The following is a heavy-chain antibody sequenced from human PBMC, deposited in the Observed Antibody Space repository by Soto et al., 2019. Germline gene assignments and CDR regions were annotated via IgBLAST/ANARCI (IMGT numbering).Heavy chain of an antibody. CDR1: GFSLNTSGVG. D-gene: IGHD2-15*01. Sequence: QITLKESGPTLVKPTQTLTLTCTFSGFSLNTSGVGVGWIRQPPGKALEWLALIYWDDDKRYSPSLKSRLTITKDTSKNQVVLTMTNMDPVDTATEYCALRQVLEHCSGGGCSYPVCFDYWGQGTLVTVSS. CDR3: ALRQVLEHCSGGGCSYPVCFDY. CDR2: IYWDDDK. V-gene: IGHV2-5*02. J-gene: IGHJ4*02.